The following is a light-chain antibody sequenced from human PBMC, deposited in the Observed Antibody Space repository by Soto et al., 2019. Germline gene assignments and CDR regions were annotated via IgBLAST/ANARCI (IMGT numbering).Light chain of an antibody. CDR3: QQRHNWPIT. V-gene: IGKV1-39*01. Sequence: DIQMTQTQSSLSASVGDRVTITCRASQSISSYLNWYQQKPGKAPKLLIYDASSLESGVPARFSGSGSGTDFTLTISSLEPADFGVYYCQQRHNWPITFGQGTRLEI. J-gene: IGKJ5*01. CDR2: DAS. CDR1: QSISSY.